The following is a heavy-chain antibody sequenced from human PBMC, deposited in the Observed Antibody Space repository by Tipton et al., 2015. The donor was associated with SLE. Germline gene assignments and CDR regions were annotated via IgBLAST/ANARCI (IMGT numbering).Heavy chain of an antibody. CDR2: INPSGSIT. J-gene: IGHJ4*02. CDR3: ARGGTVAGSETTDY. CDR1: GYTFTNSY. Sequence: QVQLVQSGAEVKMPETSVKLSCRASGYTFTNSYIHWVRQAPGQGLEWVGRINPSGSITTYAQEFQGRVSMTRDTSTNTAYMEMNSLRSEDTALYYCARGGTVAGSETTDYWGQGTLVTVSS. D-gene: IGHD6-19*01. V-gene: IGHV1-46*01.